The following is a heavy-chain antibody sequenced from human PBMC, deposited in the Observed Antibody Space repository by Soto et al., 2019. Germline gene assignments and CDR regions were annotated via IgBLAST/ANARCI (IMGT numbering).Heavy chain of an antibody. CDR2: ISAYNGNT. D-gene: IGHD2-2*01. Sequence: QVRLVQSGAEVKKPGASVKVSCKASGYTFTSYGISWVRQAPGQGLEWMGWISAYNGNTNYAQKLQGRVTMTTDTSTITAYIELRSLRSDDTAVYYCARGDRGVVVPAAIPIDYWGQGTLVTVSS. V-gene: IGHV1-18*01. CDR1: GYTFTSYG. CDR3: ARGDRGVVVPAAIPIDY. J-gene: IGHJ4*02.